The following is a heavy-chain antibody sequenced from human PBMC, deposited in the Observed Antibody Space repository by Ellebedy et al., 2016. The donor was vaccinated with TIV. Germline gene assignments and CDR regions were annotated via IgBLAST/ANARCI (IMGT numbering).Heavy chain of an antibody. Sequence: GESLKISCAASGFSISSYWMSWVRQAPGKGLEWVANIMQDGSETYYVDSVKGRFTISRDNAKKSVYLQMNSLRAEDMAVYYCARFAVPSFNGNYYNDAFDIWGQGTMVTVSS. CDR3: ARFAVPSFNGNYYNDAFDI. D-gene: IGHD1-26*01. V-gene: IGHV3-7*01. CDR2: IMQDGSET. J-gene: IGHJ3*02. CDR1: GFSISSYW.